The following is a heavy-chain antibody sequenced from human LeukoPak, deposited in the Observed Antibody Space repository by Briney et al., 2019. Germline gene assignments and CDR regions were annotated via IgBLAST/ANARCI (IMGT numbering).Heavy chain of an antibody. CDR1: GFTFSSYS. J-gene: IGHJ4*02. CDR2: ISNSSSTI. V-gene: IGHV3-48*01. Sequence: GGSLRLSCAASGFTFSSYSMNWVRQAPGKGLEWVSYISNSSSTIYYADSVKGRFTISRDNAKNSLYLQMNSLRADDTSVYYCAREGYCTSSSCYGLPNFDYWGQGTLVTVSS. D-gene: IGHD2-2*01. CDR3: AREGYCTSSSCYGLPNFDY.